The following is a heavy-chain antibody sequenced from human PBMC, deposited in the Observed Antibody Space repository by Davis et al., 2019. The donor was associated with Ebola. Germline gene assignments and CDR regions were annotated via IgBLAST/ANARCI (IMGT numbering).Heavy chain of an antibody. CDR1: GYTLTELS. Sequence: AASVKVSCKVSGYTLTELSMNWVRQAPGKGLEWMGSFDPENGEIIHSQDLQGRVTMTEDTSTDTAYMELSSLRSEDSAVYFCAATLVVRGVILGFDYWGQGTPVTVSS. CDR3: AATLVVRGVILGFDY. CDR2: FDPENGEI. V-gene: IGHV1-24*01. J-gene: IGHJ4*02. D-gene: IGHD3-10*01.